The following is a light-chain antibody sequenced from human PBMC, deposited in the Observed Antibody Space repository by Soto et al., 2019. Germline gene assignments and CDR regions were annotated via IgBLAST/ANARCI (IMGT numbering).Light chain of an antibody. J-gene: IGKJ1*01. V-gene: IGKV1-5*01. CDR1: QSISNR. CDR2: DAS. Sequence: GDRVTITCRASQSISNRLAWHQQKPGKAPKVLIYDASSLKSGVQSRFSGSGSGTEFTRTISSLQPDDVATYYCQQYYSYPWTFAQGTKVDNK. CDR3: QQYYSYPWT.